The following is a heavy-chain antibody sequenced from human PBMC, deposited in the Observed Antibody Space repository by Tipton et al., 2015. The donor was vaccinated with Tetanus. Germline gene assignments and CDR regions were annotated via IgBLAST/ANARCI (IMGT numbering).Heavy chain of an antibody. Sequence: TLSLTCTVSGGSVSSSTYYWSWIRQHPGKGLEWVGYIYYSGSTYYNPSLKSRVTISVDTSKNQFSLKLSSVTAADTAVYYCARVVEVAVAGMGFYYYYGMDVWGQGTTVTVSS. CDR1: GGSVSSSTYY. CDR3: ARVVEVAVAGMGFYYYYGMDV. CDR2: IYYSGST. D-gene: IGHD6-19*01. V-gene: IGHV4-31*03. J-gene: IGHJ6*02.